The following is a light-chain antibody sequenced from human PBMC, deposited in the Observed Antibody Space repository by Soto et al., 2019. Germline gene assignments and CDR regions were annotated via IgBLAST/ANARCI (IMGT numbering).Light chain of an antibody. CDR3: QQSYSPPPIT. CDR2: SAS. Sequence: DIQMTQSSSSLSSFVGDRVTITCRASQSISSFLNWYQQKPGKAPKLLIYSASNLQSEVPSRFSGSGSGTDFTLTISSLQPEDFATYYCQQSYSPPPITFGQGTRLE. J-gene: IGKJ5*01. CDR1: QSISSF. V-gene: IGKV1-39*01.